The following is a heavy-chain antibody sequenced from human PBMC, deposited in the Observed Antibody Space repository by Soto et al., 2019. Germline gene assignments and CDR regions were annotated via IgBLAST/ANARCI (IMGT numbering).Heavy chain of an antibody. D-gene: IGHD2-21*02. CDR2: INPNSGGT. CDR1: GYTFTDYV. J-gene: IGHJ4*02. V-gene: IGHV1-2*02. CDR3: SRSTRSTAIPDDH. Sequence: QVQLVQSGAEVKKPGASVKVSCKASGYTFTDYVIHWVRQAPGQGLEWMGWINPNSGGTNYAPNFQGRVTMTRNTSTSTAYMDLTWLRLDNTAVDYCSRSTRSTAIPDDHWGQGTLVAVSS.